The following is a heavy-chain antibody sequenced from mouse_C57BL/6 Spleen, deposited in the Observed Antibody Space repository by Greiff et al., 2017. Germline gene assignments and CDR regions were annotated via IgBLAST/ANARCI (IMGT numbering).Heavy chain of an antibody. CDR1: GYTFTSYT. D-gene: IGHD2-5*01. Sequence: QVQLKESGAELARPGASVKMSCKASGYTFTSYTMHWVEQRPGQGLEWIGYINPSSGYTKYNQKFKDKATLTADKSSSTAYMQLSSLTSEDSAVYYCARSYYSNQDAMDYWGQGTSVTVSS. CDR3: ARSYYSNQDAMDY. V-gene: IGHV1-4*01. CDR2: INPSSGYT. J-gene: IGHJ4*01.